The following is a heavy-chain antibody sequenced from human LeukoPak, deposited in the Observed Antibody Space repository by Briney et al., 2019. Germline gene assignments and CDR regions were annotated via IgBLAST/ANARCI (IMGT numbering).Heavy chain of an antibody. CDR2: ISYDGSNK. V-gene: IGHV3-30*01. CDR3: ARDGFLPAAIVRGAYNWFDP. CDR1: GFTFSSYA. J-gene: IGHJ5*02. D-gene: IGHD2-2*02. Sequence: GSLRLSCAASGFTFSSYAMHWVRQAPGKGLEWVAVISYDGSNKYYADSVKGRFTISRDNSKNTLYLQMNSLRAEDTGVYYCARDGFLPAAIVRGAYNWFDPWGQGTLVTVSS.